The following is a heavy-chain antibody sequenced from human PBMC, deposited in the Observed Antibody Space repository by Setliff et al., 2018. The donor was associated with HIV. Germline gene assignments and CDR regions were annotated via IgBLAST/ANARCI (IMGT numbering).Heavy chain of an antibody. CDR1: GGSISSSY. Sequence: PSETLSLTCTVSGGSISSSYWTWTRQPPGKGLEWIGNIHYSGSTNYNPSLKRRVTISVDTSMNQFSLKLSYVTAADTAVYSCARPSITLVVGVPERDDAFDICGQGTMVTVSS. CDR3: ARPSITLVVGVPERDDAFDI. J-gene: IGHJ3*02. CDR2: IHYSGST. D-gene: IGHD3-22*01. V-gene: IGHV4-59*08.